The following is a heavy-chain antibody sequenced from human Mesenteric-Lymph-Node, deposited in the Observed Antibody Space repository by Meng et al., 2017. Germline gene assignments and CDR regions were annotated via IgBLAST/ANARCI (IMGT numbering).Heavy chain of an antibody. CDR3: ARDGRWLQLGFFDY. CDR1: GFTFSSYA. Sequence: GESLKISCAASGFTFSSYAMHWVRQAPGKGLEWVAVIWYDGSNKYYADSVKGRFTISRDNSKNTLYLQMNSLRAEDTAVYYCARDGRWLQLGFFDYWGQGTLVTVSS. CDR2: IWYDGSNK. D-gene: IGHD5-24*01. J-gene: IGHJ4*02. V-gene: IGHV3-33*08.